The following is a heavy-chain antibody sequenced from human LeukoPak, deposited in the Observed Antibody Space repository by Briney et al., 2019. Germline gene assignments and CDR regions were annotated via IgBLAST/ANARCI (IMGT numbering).Heavy chain of an antibody. CDR3: ATSDSTTGNWFDP. V-gene: IGHV1-46*01. CDR1: GNTFSRYY. D-gene: IGHD2-21*01. CDR2: ITPTTGGA. Sequence: ASVKVSCKASGNTFSRYYFHLVRQAPGQGLDWMGIITPTTGGANYAQKFQGRVAMTRDTSTSTVYMELSSLTSGDTAVYYCATSDSTTGNWFDPWGQGTRVSVSS. J-gene: IGHJ5*02.